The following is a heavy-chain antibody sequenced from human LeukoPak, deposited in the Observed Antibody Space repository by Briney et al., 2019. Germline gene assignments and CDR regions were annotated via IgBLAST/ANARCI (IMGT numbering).Heavy chain of an antibody. CDR1: GFTFSSYG. Sequence: GGSLRLSCAASGFTFSSYGMHWVRQAPGKGLEWVAFIRYDGSNKYYADSVKGRFTISRDNSKNTLYLQMNSLRAEDTAVYYCAKVTYSSSWYFDYWGQGTLVTVSS. V-gene: IGHV3-30*02. D-gene: IGHD6-13*01. J-gene: IGHJ4*02. CDR2: IRYDGSNK. CDR3: AKVTYSSSWYFDY.